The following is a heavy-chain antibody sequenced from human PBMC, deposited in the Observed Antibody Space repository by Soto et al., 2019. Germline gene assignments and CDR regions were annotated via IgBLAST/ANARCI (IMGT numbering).Heavy chain of an antibody. Sequence: QVQLVQSGAEVKKPGSSVKVSCKASGGTFSSYAISWVRQAPGQGLEWMGGIIPIFGTANYAQKFQGRVTIXADXSXTTAYMELSSLRSEDTAVYYCARGIVDIVAMNHFDYWGQGTLVTVSS. D-gene: IGHD5-12*01. J-gene: IGHJ4*02. CDR1: GGTFSSYA. V-gene: IGHV1-69*12. CDR2: IIPIFGTA. CDR3: ARGIVDIVAMNHFDY.